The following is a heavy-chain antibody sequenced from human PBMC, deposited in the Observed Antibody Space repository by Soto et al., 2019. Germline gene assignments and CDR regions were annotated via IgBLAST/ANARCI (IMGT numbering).Heavy chain of an antibody. CDR1: GGSISSYY. Sequence: SETLSLTCTVSGGSISSYYWSWIRQPPGKGLEWIGYIYYSGSTNYNPSLKSRVTISVDTSKNQFSLKLSSVTAADTAVYYCARVSYDFWSGYYPDYYYYYMDVWGKGTTVTVSS. J-gene: IGHJ6*03. CDR2: IYYSGST. CDR3: ARVSYDFWSGYYPDYYYYYMDV. D-gene: IGHD3-3*01. V-gene: IGHV4-59*01.